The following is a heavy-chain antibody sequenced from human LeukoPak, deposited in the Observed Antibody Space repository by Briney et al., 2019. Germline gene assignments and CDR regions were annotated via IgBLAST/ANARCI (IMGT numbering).Heavy chain of an antibody. CDR1: GGSISSSSYY. CDR3: ARHHITAGGAGAFDF. Sequence: SETLSLTCTVSGGSISSSSYYWGWIRQPPGKGLEWIGYIYYSGSTKYDPSLKSRVTISVDTSKNQFSLKLSSVTAADTAVYYCARHHITAGGAGAFDFWGQGTMVTVSS. CDR2: IYYSGST. J-gene: IGHJ3*01. D-gene: IGHD6-13*01. V-gene: IGHV4-61*05.